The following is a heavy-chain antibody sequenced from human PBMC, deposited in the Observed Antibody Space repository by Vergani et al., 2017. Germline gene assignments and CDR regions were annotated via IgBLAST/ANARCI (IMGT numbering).Heavy chain of an antibody. CDR3: ARSSTRIFDSIVVVTAPYYFDY. J-gene: IGHJ4*02. Sequence: QVQLQESGPGLVKPSQTLSLTCTVSGGSISSGHYYWSWIRQPPGKGLEWIGYIYYSGSTYYNPSLKSRVTISVDTSKNQFSLKLSSVTAADTAVYYCARSSTRIFDSIVVVTAPYYFDYWGQGTLVTVSS. CDR2: IYYSGST. V-gene: IGHV4-30-4*08. CDR1: GGSISSGHYY. D-gene: IGHD2-21*02.